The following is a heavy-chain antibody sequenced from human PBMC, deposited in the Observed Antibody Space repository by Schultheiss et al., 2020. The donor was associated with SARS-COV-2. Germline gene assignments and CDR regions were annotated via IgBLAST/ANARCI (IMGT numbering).Heavy chain of an antibody. CDR1: GFTFSRYA. J-gene: IGHJ5*01. CDR2: ISGRGGST. Sequence: GGSLRLSCAASGFTFSRYAMSWVRQAPGKGLEWVSAISGRGGSTYYADSVKGRFTISRDNYKNTLYLQMNSLRAEDTAVYYCTRPRASVPGTRWFDSWGQGTLVTVSS. V-gene: IGHV3-23*01. CDR3: TRPRASVPGTRWFDS. D-gene: IGHD6-19*01.